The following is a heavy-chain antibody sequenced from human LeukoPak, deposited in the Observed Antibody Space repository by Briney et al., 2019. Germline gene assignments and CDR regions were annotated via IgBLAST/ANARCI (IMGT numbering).Heavy chain of an antibody. CDR2: INAGNSNT. J-gene: IGHJ4*02. CDR1: RYTFTSYT. V-gene: IGHV1-3*01. Sequence: ASVKVSCKASRYTFTSYTIHWVRQAPGQRLEWLGWINAGNSNTKYSEKFQDRVTITRDTSASTAYMELSSLRSEDTAVYYCARRIAAPDDYWGQGTLVTVSS. CDR3: ARRIAAPDDY. D-gene: IGHD6-6*01.